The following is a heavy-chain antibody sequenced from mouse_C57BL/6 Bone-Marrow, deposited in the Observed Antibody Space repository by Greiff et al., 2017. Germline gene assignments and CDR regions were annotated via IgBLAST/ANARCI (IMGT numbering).Heavy chain of an antibody. D-gene: IGHD1-1*01. J-gene: IGHJ4*01. CDR3: ARPAITTVVAPYAMDY. CDR2: ISSGSSTI. Sequence: EVQLVESGGGLVKPGGSLKLSCAASGFTFSDYGMHWVCQAPEKGLEWVAYISSGSSTIYYADTVKGRFTISRDNAKNTLFLQMTSLRSEDTAMYYCARPAITTVVAPYAMDYWGQGTSVTVSS. CDR1: GFTFSDYG. V-gene: IGHV5-17*01.